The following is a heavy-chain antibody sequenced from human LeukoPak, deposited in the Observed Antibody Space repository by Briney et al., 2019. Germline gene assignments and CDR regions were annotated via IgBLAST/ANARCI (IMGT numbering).Heavy chain of an antibody. V-gene: IGHV3-33*01. J-gene: IGHJ4*02. CDR2: IWSDGSNK. CDR3: ARDKGTTCIDN. D-gene: IGHD4-17*01. Sequence: GGSLRLSCAASGITFSTSGMHWVRQAPGTGLEWVAFIWSDGSNKYHADSVKGRFTISRDNSKDTLYLQMNSLRAEDTAVYYCARDKGTTCIDNWGQGALVTVSS. CDR1: GITFSTSG.